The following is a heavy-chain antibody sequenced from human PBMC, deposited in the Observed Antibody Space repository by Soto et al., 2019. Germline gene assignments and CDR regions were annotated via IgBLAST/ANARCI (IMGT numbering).Heavy chain of an antibody. J-gene: IGHJ6*02. V-gene: IGHV1-2*04. CDR1: GCRFTTYD. CDR2: INPNSGGT. Sequence: PGESLRISCKASGCRFTTYDMRWVRQAPGQGLEWMGWINPNSGGTNYAQKFQGWVTMTRDTSISTAYMELSRLRSDDTAVYYCATVIYSKGNPYYYGMDVWGQGTTVTVSS. D-gene: IGHD4-4*01. CDR3: ATVIYSKGNPYYYGMDV.